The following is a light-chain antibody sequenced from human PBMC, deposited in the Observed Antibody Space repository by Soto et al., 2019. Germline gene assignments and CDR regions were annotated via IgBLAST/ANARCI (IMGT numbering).Light chain of an antibody. CDR3: QQSYITPYT. V-gene: IGKV1-39*01. CDR1: QGISGY. Sequence: DIQMTQSPSSLSASVGDRVTVTCRASQGISGYLHWYQQKPGKAPNLLIYTASSLQSGVPSRFRGSGSGTDFTLTISSLQHEDCATDYGQQSYITPYTFGQGTKLEIK. J-gene: IGKJ2*01. CDR2: TAS.